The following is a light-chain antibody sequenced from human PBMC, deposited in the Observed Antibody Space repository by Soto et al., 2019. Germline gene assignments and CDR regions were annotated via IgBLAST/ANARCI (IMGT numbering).Light chain of an antibody. J-gene: IGLJ2*01. CDR1: SSNIGSDA. V-gene: IGLV1-44*01. CDR2: SNN. CDR3: AAWDDSLNGVV. Sequence: QSVLTQPPSASGTPGQRVTISCSGSSSNIGSDAVNWYQRFPGTAPKLLIYSNNERPSGVPARFSGSKSGTSASLAISGLQSEDEADYCCAAWDDSLNGVVFGGGTKLTVL.